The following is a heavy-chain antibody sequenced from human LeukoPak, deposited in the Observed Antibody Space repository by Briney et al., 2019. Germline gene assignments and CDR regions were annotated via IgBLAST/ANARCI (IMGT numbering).Heavy chain of an antibody. CDR2: IIPIFGTA. V-gene: IGHV1-69*13. J-gene: IGHJ5*02. CDR3: AREYSSSSGWWFDP. CDR1: GGTFSSYA. Sequence: SVKVSCKASGGTFSSYAISWVRQAPGQGLEWMGGIIPIFGTANYVQKFQGRVTITADESTSTAYMELSSLRSEDTAVYYCAREYSSSSGWWFDPWGQGTLVTVSS. D-gene: IGHD6-6*01.